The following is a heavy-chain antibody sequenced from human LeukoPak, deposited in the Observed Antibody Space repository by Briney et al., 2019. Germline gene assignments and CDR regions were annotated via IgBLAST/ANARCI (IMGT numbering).Heavy chain of an antibody. Sequence: GGSLRLSCAASGFTLSPYWMRRVRQAPGKGLVWVSRINSDGSSTTYADSVKGRFTISRDNTKNTLYLQMNILRAEDTAVYYCTRARCSRTSCNTESDYWGQGTLVTVSS. CDR1: GFTLSPYW. J-gene: IGHJ4*02. V-gene: IGHV3-74*01. CDR2: INSDGSST. D-gene: IGHD2-2*01. CDR3: TRARCSRTSCNTESDY.